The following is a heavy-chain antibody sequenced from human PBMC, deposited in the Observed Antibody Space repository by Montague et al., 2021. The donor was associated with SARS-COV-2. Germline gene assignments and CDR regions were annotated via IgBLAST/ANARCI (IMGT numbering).Heavy chain of an antibody. Sequence: SETLSLTCTVSGGSIRSSSYYWGWVRQPPGKGLEWIGSIYYSGSGYYNPSLKSRVTISVDTSRNQFSLKLSSVTAADTAVYYCARCPLVGGYDPDGMDVWGQGTTVTVSS. V-gene: IGHV4-39*07. D-gene: IGHD5-12*01. J-gene: IGHJ6*02. CDR2: IYYSGSG. CDR1: GGSIRSSSYY. CDR3: ARCPLVGGYDPDGMDV.